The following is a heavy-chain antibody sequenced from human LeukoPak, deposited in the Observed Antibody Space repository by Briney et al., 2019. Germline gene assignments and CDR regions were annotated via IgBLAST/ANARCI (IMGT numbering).Heavy chain of an antibody. CDR1: GFTFSDYY. CDR3: ARDLERWQYYFDY. CDR2: ISSSGSTI. D-gene: IGHD1-1*01. J-gene: IGHJ4*02. V-gene: IGHV3-11*01. Sequence: TGGSLRLSCAASGFTFSDYYMSWIRQAPGKGLEWVSYISSSGSTIYYADSVKGRFTISRDNAKNSLYLQMNSLRAEDTAVYYCARDLERWQYYFDYWGQGTLVTVSS.